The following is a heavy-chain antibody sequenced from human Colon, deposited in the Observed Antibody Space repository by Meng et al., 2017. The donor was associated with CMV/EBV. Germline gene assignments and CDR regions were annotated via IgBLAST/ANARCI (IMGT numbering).Heavy chain of an antibody. CDR2: ISPDGSVT. V-gene: IGHV3-7*01. CDR3: LTETSFKGLDY. CDR1: GLTFSSYW. D-gene: IGHD1-14*01. J-gene: IGHJ4*02. Sequence: GGSLRLSCEVSGLTFSSYWMAWARQVPGKELKWVANISPDGSVTYYVDSVTGRFTISRDNTKASFYLQMTSLRAEDTAVYHCLTETSFKGLDYWGQGSLVTVSS.